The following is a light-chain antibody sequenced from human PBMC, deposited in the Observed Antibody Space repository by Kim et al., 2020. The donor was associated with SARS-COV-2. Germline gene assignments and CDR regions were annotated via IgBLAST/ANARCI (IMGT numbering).Light chain of an antibody. V-gene: IGKV3-20*01. CDR3: HHYGSAPRT. CDR2: GAS. CDR1: QGVVRDS. Sequence: SQGESAYAAGRASQGVVRDSVAWHQQHPGRDSGHVCYGASRRATGTRDRCSGSGYGTDCTLTIRRLEPEDSAVYYCHHYGSAPRTIGQGAREDIK. J-gene: IGKJ1*01.